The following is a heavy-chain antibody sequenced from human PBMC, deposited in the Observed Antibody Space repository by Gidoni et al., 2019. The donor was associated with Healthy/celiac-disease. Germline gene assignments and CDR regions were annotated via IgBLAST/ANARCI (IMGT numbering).Heavy chain of an antibody. Sequence: EVQLVESGGGLVQPGTSLRLSCAASGFTLDDYALHWVRQAPGKGLEWVSGISWNSGSIGYADSVKGRFTISRDNAKNSLYLQMNSLRAEDTALYYCAKDYYYDSSGYYYNGMDVWGQGTTVTVSS. CDR2: ISWNSGSI. CDR1: GFTLDDYA. CDR3: AKDYYYDSSGYYYNGMDV. J-gene: IGHJ6*02. D-gene: IGHD3-22*01. V-gene: IGHV3-9*01.